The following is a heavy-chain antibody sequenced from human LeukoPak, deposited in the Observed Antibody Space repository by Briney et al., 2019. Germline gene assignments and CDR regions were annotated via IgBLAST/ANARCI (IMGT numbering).Heavy chain of an antibody. Sequence: GGSLRLSCAASGFSFNDYYMTWMRQAPGKGLEWVSYISSGGGTIIYYADSVKGRFTISRDNSKNTLYLQMNSLRAEDTAVYYCARDQGGDIVLMVYDYWGQGTLVTVSS. CDR1: GFSFNDYY. CDR3: ARDQGGDIVLMVYDY. D-gene: IGHD2-8*01. J-gene: IGHJ4*02. CDR2: ISSGGGTII. V-gene: IGHV3-11*04.